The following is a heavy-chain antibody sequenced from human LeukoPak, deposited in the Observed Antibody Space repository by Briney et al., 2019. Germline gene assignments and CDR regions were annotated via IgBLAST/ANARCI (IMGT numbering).Heavy chain of an antibody. V-gene: IGHV4-34*01. J-gene: IGHJ4*02. CDR1: GGSFSGYY. CDR2: INHSGST. CDR3: AGREMATSTNFDY. Sequence: PSEILSLTCAVYGGSFSGYYWSWIRQPPGKGLEWIGEINHSGSTNYNPSLKSRVTISVDTSKNQFSLKLSSVTAADTAVYYCAGREMATSTNFDYWGQGTLVTVSS. D-gene: IGHD5-24*01.